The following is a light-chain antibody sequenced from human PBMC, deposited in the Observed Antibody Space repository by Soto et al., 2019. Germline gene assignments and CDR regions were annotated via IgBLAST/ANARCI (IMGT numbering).Light chain of an antibody. CDR1: QSVSSNY. Sequence: EIVLTQSPGTLSLSPGERATLSCRSSQSVSSNYLAWYQQKSGQAPRLLIYAASSRASGIPDRFSSSGSGTDFTLTITRLEPEDFAVYCCHLYGTSPPYTFGQGTKLEIK. V-gene: IGKV3-20*01. CDR3: HLYGTSPPYT. J-gene: IGKJ2*01. CDR2: AAS.